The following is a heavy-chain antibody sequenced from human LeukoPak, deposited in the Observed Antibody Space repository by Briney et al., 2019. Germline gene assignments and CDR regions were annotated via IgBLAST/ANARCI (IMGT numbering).Heavy chain of an antibody. Sequence: KPSETLSLTCAVYGGSFSGYYWSWIRQPPGKGLEWIGEINHSGGTNYNPSLKSRVTISVDTSKNQFSLKLSSVTAADTAVYYCARGESRGATGKPKYDYWGQGTLVTVSS. D-gene: IGHD1-26*01. J-gene: IGHJ4*02. V-gene: IGHV4-34*01. CDR3: ARGESRGATGKPKYDY. CDR1: GGSFSGYY. CDR2: INHSGGT.